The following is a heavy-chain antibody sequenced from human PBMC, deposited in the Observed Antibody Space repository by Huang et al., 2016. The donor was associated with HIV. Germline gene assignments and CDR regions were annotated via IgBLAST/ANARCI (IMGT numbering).Heavy chain of an antibody. CDR1: GGSFSGYY. CDR2: INHSAST. V-gene: IGHV4-34*01. CDR3: ARGQGGYYYYYMDV. Sequence: QVQLQQWGAGLLRPSETLSLTCAVYGGSFSGYYGTWIRQPPGKGREWMGEINHSASTNYHPSRKSRVTISVDTSRNQFSLTLTSVTAADTAVYYCARGQGGYYYYYMDVWGKGTTVTVSS. J-gene: IGHJ6*03.